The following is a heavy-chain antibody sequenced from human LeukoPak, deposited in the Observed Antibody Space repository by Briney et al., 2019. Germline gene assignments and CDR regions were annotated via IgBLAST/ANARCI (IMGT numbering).Heavy chain of an antibody. Sequence: PSETLSLTCSVSGYSINSGYYWGWIRQPPGRGLEWIGSIYPGGSTYYNPSLKSRVTISVDTSKNQFSLRLSSVTAADTAVYYCARVHSWGGPDSWGQGTLVTVSS. V-gene: IGHV4-38-2*02. CDR3: ARVHSWGGPDS. CDR2: IYPGGST. D-gene: IGHD3-3*02. CDR1: GYSINSGYY. J-gene: IGHJ4*02.